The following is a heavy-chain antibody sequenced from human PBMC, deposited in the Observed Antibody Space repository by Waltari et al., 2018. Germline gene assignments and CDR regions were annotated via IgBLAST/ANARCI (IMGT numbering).Heavy chain of an antibody. J-gene: IGHJ3*01. CDR2: IYPRDSET. Sequence: EVQLVQSGAEMKKPGESLKISCKGSGYNFVTYWTGWVRQMPGKGLEWMGGIYPRDSETRYSPSFQGQANFSVDTATNTAYLQWSSLKASDTAMYYCARPSVVGTVRAFNVWGQGTMVTVSS. D-gene: IGHD1-1*01. CDR3: ARPSVVGTVRAFNV. V-gene: IGHV5-51*01. CDR1: GYNFVTYW.